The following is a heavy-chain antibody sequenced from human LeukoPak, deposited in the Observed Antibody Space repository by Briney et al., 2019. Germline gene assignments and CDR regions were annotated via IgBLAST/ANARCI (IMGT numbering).Heavy chain of an antibody. CDR3: ARISALTMVRGVIHY. D-gene: IGHD3-10*01. Sequence: SETLSLTCTVSGGSISSSSYYWGWIRQPPGKGLEWIGSIYYSGSTYYNPSLKSRVTISVDTSKNQFSLKLSSVTAADTAVYYCARISALTMVRGVIHYWGQGTLVTVSS. CDR2: IYYSGST. CDR1: GGSISSSSYY. V-gene: IGHV4-39*07. J-gene: IGHJ4*02.